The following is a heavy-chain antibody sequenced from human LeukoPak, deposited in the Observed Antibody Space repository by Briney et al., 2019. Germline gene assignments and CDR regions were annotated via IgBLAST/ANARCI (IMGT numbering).Heavy chain of an antibody. Sequence: QTGGSLRLSCAASGFTFSSYAMHWVRQAPGKGLEWVAVISYDGSNKYYADSVKGRFTISRDNSKNTLYLQMNSLRAEDTAVYYCARDSDEGPAAMGYWGLGTLVTVSS. CDR1: GFTFSSYA. V-gene: IGHV3-30-3*01. CDR3: ARDSDEGPAAMGY. CDR2: ISYDGSNK. J-gene: IGHJ4*02. D-gene: IGHD2-2*01.